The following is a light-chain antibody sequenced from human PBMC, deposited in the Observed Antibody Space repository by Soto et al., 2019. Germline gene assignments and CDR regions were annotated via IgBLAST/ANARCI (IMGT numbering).Light chain of an antibody. Sequence: EIVLTQSPATLSLSPGERATLSCRASQSVSSYLAWYQQKPGQGPRLLIYDASNRSAGIPASFCGSGSGTDFALLIISLEPDDFAVYYGQQRRSSPPTFGQGTQLEIK. V-gene: IGKV3-11*01. CDR2: DAS. CDR3: QQRRSSPPT. J-gene: IGKJ5*01. CDR1: QSVSSY.